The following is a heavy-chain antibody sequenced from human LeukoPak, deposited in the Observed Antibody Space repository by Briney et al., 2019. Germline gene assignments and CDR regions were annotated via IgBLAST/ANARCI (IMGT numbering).Heavy chain of an antibody. CDR3: ARVTTTDGIDP. J-gene: IGHJ5*02. CDR2: IYYSGST. Sequence: SETLSLTRTVSGGSISSGDYYGSWIRQPPGKGLEWIGYIYYSGSTYYNPSLKSRVTISVDTSKIHYPLMLSSVHAANTALYYCARVTTTDGIDPWGEGALVSV. CDR1: GGSISSGDYY. D-gene: IGHD4-17*01. V-gene: IGHV4-30-4*01.